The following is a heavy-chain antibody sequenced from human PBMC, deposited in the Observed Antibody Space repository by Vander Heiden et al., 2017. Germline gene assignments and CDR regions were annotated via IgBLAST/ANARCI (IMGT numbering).Heavy chain of an antibody. CDR3: ARDDIVVVPAAIRGYYYYGMDV. Sequence: QVQLVQSGAEVKKPGASVKVSCKASGYTFTGYYMHWVRQAPGQGLEWMGWINPNSGGTNDAQKFQGRVTMTRDTSISTAYMELSRLRSDDTAVYDCARDDIVVVPAAIRGYYYYGMDVWGQGTTVTVSS. CDR2: INPNSGGT. D-gene: IGHD2-2*02. J-gene: IGHJ6*02. CDR1: GYTFTGYY. V-gene: IGHV1-2*02.